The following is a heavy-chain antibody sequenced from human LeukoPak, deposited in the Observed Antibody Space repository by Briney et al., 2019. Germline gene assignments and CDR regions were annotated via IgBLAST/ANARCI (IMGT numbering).Heavy chain of an antibody. Sequence: GGSLRLSCAASGFTFSSYWVSWVRQAPGKGLEWASSISSSSSYIYYADSVKGRFTISRDNAKNSLYLQMNSLRAEDTAVYYCARDGDYDLGSGYDYWGQGTLVTVSS. CDR2: ISSSSSYI. V-gene: IGHV3-21*01. J-gene: IGHJ4*02. CDR1: GFTFSSYW. CDR3: ARDGDYDLGSGYDY. D-gene: IGHD3-3*01.